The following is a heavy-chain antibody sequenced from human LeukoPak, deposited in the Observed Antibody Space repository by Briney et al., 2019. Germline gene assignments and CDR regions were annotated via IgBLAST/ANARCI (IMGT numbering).Heavy chain of an antibody. Sequence: PGGPLRLSCAASGFTLEDYGMTWVRQAPGKGLEWVSNINWNGATTGYADSVKGRFTISRDNAKNSLYLQMNSLRAEDSALYYCARDSHYYDSSGYYSNWFDPWGQGTLVTVSS. CDR1: GFTLEDYG. D-gene: IGHD3-22*01. CDR3: ARDSHYYDSSGYYSNWFDP. CDR2: INWNGATT. J-gene: IGHJ5*02. V-gene: IGHV3-20*04.